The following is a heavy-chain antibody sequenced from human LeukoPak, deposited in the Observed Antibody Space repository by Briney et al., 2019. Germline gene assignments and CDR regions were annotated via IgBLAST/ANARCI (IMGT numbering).Heavy chain of an antibody. D-gene: IGHD3-22*01. J-gene: IGHJ3*02. Sequence: GGSLRLSCAASGFTISNFWMHWVRQAPGKGLVWVSRINTDGTNTNYADSVKGRLTISRDNAKNTLYLQMNSLRAEDTAVYYCARVRRYYDTTGSDDAFDIWGQGTMVTVSS. V-gene: IGHV3-74*01. CDR2: INTDGTNT. CDR3: ARVRRYYDTTGSDDAFDI. CDR1: GFTISNFW.